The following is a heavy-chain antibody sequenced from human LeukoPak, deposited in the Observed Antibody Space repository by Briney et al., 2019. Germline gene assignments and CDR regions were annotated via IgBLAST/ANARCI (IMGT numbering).Heavy chain of an antibody. CDR2: INTNSGGT. J-gene: IGHJ4*02. Sequence: ASVKVSCKASGYTFTGYYMHWVRQAPGQGLELKGWINTNSGGTNYAQKFQGRVTMTRDTSISTAYMELSRLRSDDTAVYYCARDPRNDHGGNSGVWGQGTLVTVSS. V-gene: IGHV1-2*02. CDR1: GYTFTGYY. D-gene: IGHD4-23*01. CDR3: ARDPRNDHGGNSGV.